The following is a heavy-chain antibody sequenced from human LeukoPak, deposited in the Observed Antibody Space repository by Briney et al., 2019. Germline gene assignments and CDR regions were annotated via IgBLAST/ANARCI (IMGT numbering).Heavy chain of an antibody. Sequence: GGSLTLSCAASGFTFDDYGMRGVRQAPGKGLEWVSGINWNGGSTGHADSVKGRFTISRDNAKNSLYLQMNSLRAEDTALYYCARWIQLWGGFDYWGQGTLVTVSS. J-gene: IGHJ4*02. CDR2: INWNGGST. V-gene: IGHV3-20*04. CDR1: GFTFDDYG. D-gene: IGHD5-18*01. CDR3: ARWIQLWGGFDY.